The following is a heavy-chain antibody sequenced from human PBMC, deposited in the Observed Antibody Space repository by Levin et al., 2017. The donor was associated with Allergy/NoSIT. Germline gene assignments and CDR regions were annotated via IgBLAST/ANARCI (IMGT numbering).Heavy chain of an antibody. J-gene: IGHJ3*01. V-gene: IGHV5-10-1*01. CDR1: GNTFSSYW. Sequence: GESLKISCKVSGNTFSSYWISWVRQMPGKGLEWMGRIDPSDSYTSYSPSFQGHVTISADKSTSTADLQWSSLKASDTAMYYCVISPRGNSVHWGQGTKVTVSS. CDR2: IDPSDSYT. D-gene: IGHD4-23*01. CDR3: VISPRGNSVH.